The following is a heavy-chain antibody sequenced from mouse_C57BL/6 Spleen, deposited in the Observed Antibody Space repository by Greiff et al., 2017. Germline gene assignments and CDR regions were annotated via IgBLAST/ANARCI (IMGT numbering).Heavy chain of an antibody. J-gene: IGHJ3*01. V-gene: IGHV5-9-1*02. CDR1: GFTFSSYA. CDR2: ISSGGDYI. Sequence: EVQLVESGEGLVKPGGSLKLSCAASGFTFSSYAMSWVRQTPEKRLEWVAYISSGGDYIYYADTVKGRFTISRDHARNTLYLQMSSLKSEDAAMYYCTRDGCYFSLAWFAYWGQGTLVTVSA. D-gene: IGHD2-3*01. CDR3: TRDGCYFSLAWFAY.